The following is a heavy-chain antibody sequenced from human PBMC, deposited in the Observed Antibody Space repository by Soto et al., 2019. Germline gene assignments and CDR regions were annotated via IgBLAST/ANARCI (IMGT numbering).Heavy chain of an antibody. CDR3: ARVRVIRGVIPSHFGL. V-gene: IGHV1-69*06. CDR1: GGTFNSYG. D-gene: IGHD3-10*01. Sequence: QAHLAQSGAEVKKPGSSVTVSCKASGGTFNSYGISWVRQAPGQGLDWMGVIIPLYGTGNYAKKFQGRVSITADKSTSTAYMDLNSLRSDDTAVYYCARVRVIRGVIPSHFGLWGQGTQVTVSS. CDR2: IIPLYGTG. J-gene: IGHJ4*02.